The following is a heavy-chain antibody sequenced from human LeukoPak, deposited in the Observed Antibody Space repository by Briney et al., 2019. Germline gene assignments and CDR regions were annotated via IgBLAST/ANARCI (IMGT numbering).Heavy chain of an antibody. Sequence: ASVTVSCKASGYGFISYGFTWVRQAPGQGLEWMGWISVHNGNKSYAQKFQGRVTMTTDTPTSTAYMEVRSLRSDDTAVYYCARRGSGGSSDYWGQGTLVTVSS. D-gene: IGHD2-15*01. CDR3: ARRGSGGSSDY. CDR2: ISVHNGNK. J-gene: IGHJ4*02. CDR1: GYGFISYG. V-gene: IGHV1-18*01.